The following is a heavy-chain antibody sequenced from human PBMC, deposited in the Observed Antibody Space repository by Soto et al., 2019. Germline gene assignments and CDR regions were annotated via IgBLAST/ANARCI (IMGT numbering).Heavy chain of an antibody. CDR1: GFTFDDYA. CDR3: AKDMVRITFGGVID. CDR2: ISWNSGSI. J-gene: IGHJ4*02. V-gene: IGHV3-9*01. Sequence: GGSLRLSCAASGFTFDDYAMHWVRQAPGKGLEWVSGISWNSGSIGYADSVKGRFTISRDNAKNSLYLQMNSLRAEDTALYFCAKDMVRITFGGVIDWGQGTLVTVSS. D-gene: IGHD3-16*02.